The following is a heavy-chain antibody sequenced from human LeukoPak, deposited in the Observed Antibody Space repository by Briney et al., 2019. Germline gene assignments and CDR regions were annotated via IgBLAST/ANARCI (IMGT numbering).Heavy chain of an antibody. CDR1: GITFSGYE. J-gene: IGHJ4*02. D-gene: IGHD6-25*01. CDR3: AKVGFFTSSGLLY. V-gene: IGHV3-48*03. CDR2: ISRSAVTI. Sequence: PGGSLRLSCAGSGITFSGYEMNWVRQAPGKGLEWVSSISRSAVTIYYADSVKGRFTISRDNAKNSLFLQMNSLRAEDTAVYYLAKVGFFTSSGLLYWGQGTLFTVSS.